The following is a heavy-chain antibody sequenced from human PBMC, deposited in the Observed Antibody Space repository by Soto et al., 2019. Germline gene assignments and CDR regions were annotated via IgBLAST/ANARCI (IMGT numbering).Heavy chain of an antibody. CDR1: GGSISSGGYY. D-gene: IGHD3-10*01. V-gene: IGHV4-31*03. CDR2: IYYSGST. Sequence: QVQLQESGPGLVKPSQTLSLTCTVSGGSISSGGYYWSWIRQHPGKGLEWIGYIYYSGSTYYNPSLKSRVTISVDTSKNQFSLKLSSVTAADTAVYYCARGKVRFGELSSLNWFDPWGQGTLVTVSS. J-gene: IGHJ5*02. CDR3: ARGKVRFGELSSLNWFDP.